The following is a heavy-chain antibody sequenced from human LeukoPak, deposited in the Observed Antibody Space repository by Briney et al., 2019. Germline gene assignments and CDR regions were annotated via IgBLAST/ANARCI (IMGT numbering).Heavy chain of an antibody. J-gene: IGHJ4*02. CDR2: IYTSGST. V-gene: IGHV4-61*02. CDR1: GGSIISSSYY. Sequence: PSETLSLTCTVSGGSIISSSYYWSWIRQPAGKGLEWIGRIYTSGSTNYNPSLKSRVTISVDTSKNQFSLKLSSVTAADTAVYYCARGRALFDWGQGTLVTVSS. D-gene: IGHD3-16*01. CDR3: ARGRALFD.